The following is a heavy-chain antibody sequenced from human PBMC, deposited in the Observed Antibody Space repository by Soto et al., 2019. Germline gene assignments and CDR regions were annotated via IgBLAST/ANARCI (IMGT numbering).Heavy chain of an antibody. CDR3: ARDPRGYSGYDHGPFDY. CDR1: GFTFSSYS. J-gene: IGHJ4*02. D-gene: IGHD5-12*01. CDR2: ISSSSYI. V-gene: IGHV3-21*01. Sequence: PGGSLRLSCAASGFTFSSYSMNWVRQAPGKGLEWVSSISSSSYIYYADSMQGRFTISRDDAKNSLYLQMNSLGAEDTAVYYCARDPRGYSGYDHGPFDYWGQGTLVTVSS.